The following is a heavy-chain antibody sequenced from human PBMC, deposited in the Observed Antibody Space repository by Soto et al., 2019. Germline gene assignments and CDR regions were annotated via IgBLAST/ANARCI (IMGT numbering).Heavy chain of an antibody. J-gene: IGHJ4*02. CDR1: GYTFTTHY. Sequence: ASVKVSCKASGYTFTTHYMRWVRQAPGQEFEWMGIINPSGYSANYAQKFQGRVTMTTDMRTSIVYMELSSLSSEDTAVYYCARDRFYGSGTYNYFDYWGQGTLVTVPQ. D-gene: IGHD3-10*01. CDR2: INPSGYSA. CDR3: ARDRFYGSGTYNYFDY. V-gene: IGHV1-46*01.